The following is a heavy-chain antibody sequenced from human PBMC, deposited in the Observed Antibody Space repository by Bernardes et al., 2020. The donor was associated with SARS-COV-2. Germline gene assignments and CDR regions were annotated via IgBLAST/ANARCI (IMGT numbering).Heavy chain of an antibody. D-gene: IGHD5-18*01. J-gene: IGHJ4*01. CDR3: ARTAMSHFDY. V-gene: IGHV4-31*03. Sequence: SETLSLTRTVSGGSVSSGGYYWIWIRQHPGKGLEWVGYIFYSGITYYNPSLKSRATISMDTSKNHFSLKLTSVTAADTAIYYCARTAMSHFDYWGHGALVTVSS. CDR2: IFYSGIT. CDR1: GGSVSSGGYY.